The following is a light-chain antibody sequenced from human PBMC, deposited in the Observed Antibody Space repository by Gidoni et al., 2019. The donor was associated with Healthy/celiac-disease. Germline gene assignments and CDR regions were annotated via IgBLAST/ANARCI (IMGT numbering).Light chain of an antibody. V-gene: IGLV3-1*01. CDR1: KLGDKY. CDR2: QDS. J-gene: IGLJ2*01. CDR3: QAWDSSTAVV. Sequence: YELTQPPSVSVSPGQTASITCAGDKLGDKYACWYQQKPGQSPVLVIYQDSKRPSGIPERFSGSNSGNTAPLTISGTQAMDEADYYCQAWDSSTAVVFGGGTKLTVL.